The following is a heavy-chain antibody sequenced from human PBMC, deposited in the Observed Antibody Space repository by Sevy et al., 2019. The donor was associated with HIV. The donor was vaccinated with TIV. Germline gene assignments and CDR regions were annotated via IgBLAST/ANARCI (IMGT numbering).Heavy chain of an antibody. D-gene: IGHD2-21*01. CDR3: AKSYCGGDCYPYYFDY. V-gene: IGHV3-30*02. J-gene: IGHJ4*02. Sequence: GGSLRLSCAASGFTFSSYGMHWVRQAPGKGLEWVAFIRYDGSNKYYADSVKGRFTISRDNSKNTLYLQMNSLRAEDTAVYYCAKSYCGGDCYPYYFDYWGQGTLVTVSS. CDR1: GFTFSSYG. CDR2: IRYDGSNK.